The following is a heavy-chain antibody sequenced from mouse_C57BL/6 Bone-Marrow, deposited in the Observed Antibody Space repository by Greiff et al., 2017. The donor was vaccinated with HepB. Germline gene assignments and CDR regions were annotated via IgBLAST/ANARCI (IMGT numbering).Heavy chain of an antibody. Sequence: VQLKESGAELVRPGASVKLSCTASGFNIKDDYMHWVKQRPEQGLEWIGWIDPENGDTAYASKFQGKATVTADTSSNTAYLQLSSLTSEDTAVYCCATWRFPRGVGYWGQGTTLTVSS. CDR1: GFNIKDDY. J-gene: IGHJ2*01. CDR3: ATWRFPRGVGY. CDR2: IDPENGDT. V-gene: IGHV14-4*01.